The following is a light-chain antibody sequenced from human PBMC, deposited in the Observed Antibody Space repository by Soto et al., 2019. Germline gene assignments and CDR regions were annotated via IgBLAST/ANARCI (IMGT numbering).Light chain of an antibody. J-gene: IGLJ1*01. CDR3: CSYTRTSNHFL. CDR1: SNDIGGYDY. Sequence: SALTQPASVCGYPGHTITISCYDTSNDIGGYDYASCYHQRPGKAPKLLIYDVRYRPSGVSNRFSGSKSGNTASLTISWPQAEDEANYYSCSYTRTSNHFLFRSGTKVTV. V-gene: IGLV2-14*01. CDR2: DVR.